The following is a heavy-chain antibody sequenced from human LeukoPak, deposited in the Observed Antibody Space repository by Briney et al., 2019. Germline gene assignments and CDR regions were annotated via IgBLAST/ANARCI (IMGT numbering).Heavy chain of an antibody. Sequence: SVKVSCKASGGTFSSYAISWVRQAPGQGPEWMGGIIPIFGTANYAQKFQGRVTITADESTSTAYMELSSLRSEDTAVYYCARVGLAMVRGVITRPFDYWGQGTLVTVSS. D-gene: IGHD3-10*01. J-gene: IGHJ4*02. V-gene: IGHV1-69*13. CDR2: IIPIFGTA. CDR1: GGTFSSYA. CDR3: ARVGLAMVRGVITRPFDY.